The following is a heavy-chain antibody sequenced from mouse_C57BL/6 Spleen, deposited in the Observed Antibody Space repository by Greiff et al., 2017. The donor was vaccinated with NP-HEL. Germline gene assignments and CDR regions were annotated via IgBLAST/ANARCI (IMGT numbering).Heavy chain of an antibody. CDR3: TPTGGGWFAY. D-gene: IGHD1-1*01. CDR2: IDPESGGT. J-gene: IGHJ3*01. Sequence: VQLQQSGAELVRPGASVTLSCKASGYTFTDYEMHWVKQTPVHGLEWIGAIDPESGGTAYNQKFKGKAILTADKSSSTAYMELRSLTSEDSAVYYCTPTGGGWFAYWGQGTLVTVSA. CDR1: GYTFTDYE. V-gene: IGHV1-15*01.